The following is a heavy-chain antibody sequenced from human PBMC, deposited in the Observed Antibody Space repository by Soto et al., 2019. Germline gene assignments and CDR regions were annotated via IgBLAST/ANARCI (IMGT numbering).Heavy chain of an antibody. J-gene: IGHJ4*02. Sequence: QVQLVQSGAEVKKPGASVKVSCKASGYTFTSYGISWVRQAPGQGLEWMGWISAYNGNTNYAQKLQGRVTMTTDTTTSTAYMELRSLGSDDTAVYYCAGYYSPYYYDSRGYYLFDYWGQGTLVTVSS. CDR3: AGYYSPYYYDSRGYYLFDY. V-gene: IGHV1-18*01. CDR1: GYTFTSYG. D-gene: IGHD3-22*01. CDR2: ISAYNGNT.